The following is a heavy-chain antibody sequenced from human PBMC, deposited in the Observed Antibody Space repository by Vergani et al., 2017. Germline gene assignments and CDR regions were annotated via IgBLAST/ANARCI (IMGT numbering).Heavy chain of an antibody. CDR2: INSDGSST. D-gene: IGHD2-15*01. V-gene: IGHV3-74*01. J-gene: IGHJ4*02. CDR3: ARDRGPYCSGGSCYSLAY. CDR1: GFTFSSYW. Sequence: EVQLLESGGGLVQPGGSLRLSCAASGFTFSSYWMHWVRQAPGKGLVWVSRINSDGSSTSYADSVNGRFTISRDNSKNTLYLQMNSLRAEDTAVYYCARDRGPYCSGGSCYSLAYWGQGTLVTVSS.